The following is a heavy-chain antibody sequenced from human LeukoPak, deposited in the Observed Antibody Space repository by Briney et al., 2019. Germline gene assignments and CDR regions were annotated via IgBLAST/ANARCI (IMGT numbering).Heavy chain of an antibody. V-gene: IGHV4-38-2*02. J-gene: IGHJ4*02. D-gene: IGHD5-18*01. CDR1: GYSISSGYY. CDR3: ARGLSSYGQGYYFDY. Sequence: NPSETLSLTCTVSGYSISSGYYWGWIRQPPGKGLEWIGSIYHSGSTNYNPSLKSRVTISVDTSKNQFSLKLSSVTAADTAVYYCARGLSSYGQGYYFDYWGQGTLVTVSS. CDR2: IYHSGST.